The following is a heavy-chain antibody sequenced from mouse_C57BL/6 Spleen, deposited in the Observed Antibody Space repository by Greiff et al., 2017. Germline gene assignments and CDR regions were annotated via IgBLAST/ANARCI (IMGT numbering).Heavy chain of an antibody. Sequence: DVKLVESGAELVRPGASVKLSCTASGFNIKDDYMHWVKQRPEQGLEWIGWIDPENGDTEYASKFQGKATITADTSSNTAYLQLSSLTSEDTAVYYCTTGSSGPFAYWGQGTLVTVSA. V-gene: IGHV14-4*01. D-gene: IGHD3-2*02. J-gene: IGHJ3*01. CDR2: IDPENGDT. CDR3: TTGSSGPFAY. CDR1: GFNIKDDY.